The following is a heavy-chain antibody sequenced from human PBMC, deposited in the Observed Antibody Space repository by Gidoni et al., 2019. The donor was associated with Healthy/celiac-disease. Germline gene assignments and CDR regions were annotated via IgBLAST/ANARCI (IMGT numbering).Heavy chain of an antibody. Sequence: QVQLQQWGAGLLKPSETLSLTCAVYGGSFSGYYWSGIRQPPGKGLEWIGEINHSGSTNYNPSLKSRVTISVDTSKNQFSLKLSSVTAADTAVYYCARIYPYQLLYSGFDYWGQGTLVTVSS. CDR2: INHSGST. J-gene: IGHJ4*02. D-gene: IGHD2-2*02. CDR3: ARIYPYQLLYSGFDY. CDR1: GGSFSGYY. V-gene: IGHV4-34*01.